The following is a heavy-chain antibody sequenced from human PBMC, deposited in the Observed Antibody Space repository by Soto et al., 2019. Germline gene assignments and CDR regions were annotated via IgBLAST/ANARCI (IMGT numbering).Heavy chain of an antibody. CDR3: ARDRDVAAPGTVETNYYYGMDV. D-gene: IGHD6-13*01. Sequence: QVQLVQSGAEVKKPGPPVKVSGKASGGTFRSKRFRIGWVRQPPGQGLEWLGRIIPVLGVAKYQQKFKGRVTITAXXXTXAVHVEMRSLRSEDTATYYCARDRDVAAPGTVETNYYYGMDVWGQGTTVTVSS. CDR1: GGTFRSKR. V-gene: IGHV1-69*08. J-gene: IGHJ6*02. CDR2: IIPVLGVA.